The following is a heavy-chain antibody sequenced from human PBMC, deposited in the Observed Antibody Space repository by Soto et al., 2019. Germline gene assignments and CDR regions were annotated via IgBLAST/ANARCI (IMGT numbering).Heavy chain of an antibody. J-gene: IGHJ4*01. CDR3: ARDLLQQWLVPSTYFDY. D-gene: IGHD6-19*01. CDR2: INVGNGNT. CDR1: GYSFTRYV. Sequence: GASVKVSCKASGYSFTRYVMHWVRQAPGQRLEWMGWINVGNGNTKYSQKFQGRVTITRDTSASTAYMELRSLGSEDTAVYYCARDLLQQWLVPSTYFDYWG. V-gene: IGHV1-3*01.